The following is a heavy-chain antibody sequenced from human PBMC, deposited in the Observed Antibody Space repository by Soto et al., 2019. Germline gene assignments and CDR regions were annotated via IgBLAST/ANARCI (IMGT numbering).Heavy chain of an antibody. D-gene: IGHD2-2*01. V-gene: IGHV3-30-3*01. CDR1: GFTFSSYA. J-gene: IGHJ6*02. Sequence: VGSLRLSCAASGFTFSSYAMHWVRQAPGKGLEWVAVISYDGSNKYYADSVKGRFTISRDNSKNTLYLQMNSLRAEDTAVYYCARDQLRYYYYYGMDVWGQGTTVTVSS. CDR3: ARDQLRYYYYYGMDV. CDR2: ISYDGSNK.